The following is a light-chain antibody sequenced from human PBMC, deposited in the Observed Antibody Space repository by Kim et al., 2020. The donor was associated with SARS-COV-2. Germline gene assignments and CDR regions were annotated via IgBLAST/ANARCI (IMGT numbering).Light chain of an antibody. CDR2: RNN. V-gene: IGLV10-54*01. J-gene: IGLJ3*02. Sequence: QPATLTCTGNSNNVGNQGAAWLQQHQGHPPKLLSYRNNNRPSGISERLSASRSGNTASLTITGLQPEDEADYYCSAWDSSLSALVFGGGTQLTVL. CDR1: SNNVGNQG. CDR3: SAWDSSLSALV.